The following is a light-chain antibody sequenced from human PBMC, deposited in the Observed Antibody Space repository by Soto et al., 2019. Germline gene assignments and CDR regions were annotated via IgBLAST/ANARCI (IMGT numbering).Light chain of an antibody. CDR1: QSVSTN. V-gene: IGKV3-15*01. Sequence: EIVMTQSPGTLSLSPGERATLSCRASQSVSTNLAWYQQIPGQAPRLLIYGAFTRATGIPARFSGSGSGTEFTLAISSLQSEDVAVYYCQHYNDWPQTFGLGTKVEIK. CDR3: QHYNDWPQT. CDR2: GAF. J-gene: IGKJ1*01.